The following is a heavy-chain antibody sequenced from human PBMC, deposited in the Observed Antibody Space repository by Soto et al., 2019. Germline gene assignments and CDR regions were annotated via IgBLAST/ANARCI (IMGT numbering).Heavy chain of an antibody. CDR2: IWFDGVKE. V-gene: IGHV3-33*01. Sequence: GGSLRLSCAVSGFSFSTYAMHWVRQAPGKGLEWLAIIWFDGVKEYYAESVRGRFTISIDNSKNTVFLQMDTVGAEDSALYYCTRDTLDVWGQGPTVTVYS. CDR1: GFSFSTYA. CDR3: TRDTLDV. J-gene: IGHJ6*02.